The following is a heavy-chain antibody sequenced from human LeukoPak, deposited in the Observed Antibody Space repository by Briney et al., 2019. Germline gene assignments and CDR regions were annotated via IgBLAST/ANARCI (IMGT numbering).Heavy chain of an antibody. V-gene: IGHV1-18*01. J-gene: IGHJ5*02. Sequence: GASVKVSCKASGYTFTNYGLTWVRQAPGQGLEWMGWISTYNGNTNYAQSIQGRVTMTTDTSTTTAYMELRSLRSDDTAVYYCARDPLNYCSSTSCQGRGGWFDPWGQGTLVTVSS. CDR1: GYTFTNYG. D-gene: IGHD2-2*01. CDR2: ISTYNGNT. CDR3: ARDPLNYCSSTSCQGRGGWFDP.